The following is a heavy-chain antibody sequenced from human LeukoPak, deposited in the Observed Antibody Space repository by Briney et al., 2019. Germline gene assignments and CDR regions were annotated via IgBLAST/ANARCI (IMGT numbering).Heavy chain of an antibody. CDR2: INPSGGST. D-gene: IGHD4-17*01. CDR1: GYTFTSYY. CDR3: ARQHTVTTGFDI. V-gene: IGHV1-46*01. J-gene: IGHJ3*02. Sequence: ASVKVSCKASGYTFTSYYMHWVRQAPGQGLEWMGIINPSGGSTSYAQKFQGRVTMTRDTSTSTVSMELSSLRSEDTAVYYCARQHTVTTGFDIWGQGTMVTVSS.